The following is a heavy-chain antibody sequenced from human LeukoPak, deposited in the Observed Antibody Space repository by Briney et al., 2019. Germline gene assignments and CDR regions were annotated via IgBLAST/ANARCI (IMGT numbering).Heavy chain of an antibody. D-gene: IGHD2-21*02. CDR2: ISGSGGST. J-gene: IGHJ4*02. Sequence: GGSLRLSCAASGFTFSSYEMNWVRQAPGKGLEWVSAISGSGGSTYYADSVKGRFTISRDNSKNTLYLQMNSLRAEDTAVYYCARDGEYCGGDCLDYWGQGTLVTVSS. CDR1: GFTFSSYE. V-gene: IGHV3-23*01. CDR3: ARDGEYCGGDCLDY.